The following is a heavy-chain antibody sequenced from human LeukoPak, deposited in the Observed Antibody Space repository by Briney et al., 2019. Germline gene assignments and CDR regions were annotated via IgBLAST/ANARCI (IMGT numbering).Heavy chain of an antibody. D-gene: IGHD3-9*01. CDR1: GFTFSSYS. Sequence: GGSLRLSCAASGFTFSSYSMNWVRQAPGKGPEWVSSITRSSSSIYYADSVKGRFTISRENAKNSLYLQMNSLRAGDTAVYYCARAYYDILTSSFDALDIWGQGTMVTVSS. J-gene: IGHJ3*02. CDR3: ARAYYDILTSSFDALDI. CDR2: ITRSSSSI. V-gene: IGHV3-21*01.